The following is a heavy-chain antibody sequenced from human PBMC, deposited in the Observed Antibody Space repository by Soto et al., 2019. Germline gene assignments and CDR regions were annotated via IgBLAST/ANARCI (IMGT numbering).Heavy chain of an antibody. D-gene: IGHD5-12*01. Sequence: QITLKESGPTLVKPTQTLTLTCTFSGFSLRTRAVAVGWFRQPPGKALEWLALIYWDEDKWYSPSLKSRLTIADDTSKNQVVLTMTNVDPVDTATYYCAHRPRGYAYYFDYWGQGILVTVSS. CDR1: GFSLRTRAVA. V-gene: IGHV2-5*02. CDR3: AHRPRGYAYYFDY. J-gene: IGHJ4*02. CDR2: IYWDEDK.